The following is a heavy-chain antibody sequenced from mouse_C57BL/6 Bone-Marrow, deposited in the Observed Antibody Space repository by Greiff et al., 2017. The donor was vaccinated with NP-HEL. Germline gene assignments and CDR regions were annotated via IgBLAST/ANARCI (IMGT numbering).Heavy chain of an antibody. V-gene: IGHV14-1*01. CDR1: GFNIKDYY. CDR3: ITGYYGSSLFDY. CDR2: IDPEDGDT. Sequence: VQLQQSGAELVRPGASVKLSCTASGFNIKDYYMHWVKQRPEQGLEWIGRIDPEDGDTEYAPKFQGKATMTADTSSNTAYLQLSSLTSEDTAVDYCITGYYGSSLFDYWGQGTTLTVSS. D-gene: IGHD1-1*01. J-gene: IGHJ2*01.